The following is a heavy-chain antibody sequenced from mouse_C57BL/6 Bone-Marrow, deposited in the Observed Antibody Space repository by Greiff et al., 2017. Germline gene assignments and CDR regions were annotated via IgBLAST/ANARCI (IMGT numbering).Heavy chain of an antibody. Sequence: VQLKESGGGLVKPGGSLKLSCAASGFTFSSYAMSWVRQTPEKRLEWVATISDGGSYTYYPDNVKGRFTISRDNAKNNLYLQMSHLKSEDTAMYYCARDRATADVWGTGTTVTVSS. D-gene: IGHD1-2*01. CDR2: ISDGGSYT. CDR3: ARDRATADV. V-gene: IGHV5-4*01. J-gene: IGHJ1*03. CDR1: GFTFSSYA.